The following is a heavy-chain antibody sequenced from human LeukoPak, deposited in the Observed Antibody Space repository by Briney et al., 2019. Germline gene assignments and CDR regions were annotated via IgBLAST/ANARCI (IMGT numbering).Heavy chain of an antibody. CDR3: ARATVEMATITFDY. Sequence: AGGSLRLSCAASGFTFSSYGMHWVRQAPGKGLEWVAVIWYDGSNKYYADSVKGRFTISRDNSKNTLYLQMNSLRAEDTAVYYCARATVEMATITFDYWGQGTLVTVSS. J-gene: IGHJ4*02. D-gene: IGHD5-24*01. CDR2: IWYDGSNK. CDR1: GFTFSSYG. V-gene: IGHV3-33*01.